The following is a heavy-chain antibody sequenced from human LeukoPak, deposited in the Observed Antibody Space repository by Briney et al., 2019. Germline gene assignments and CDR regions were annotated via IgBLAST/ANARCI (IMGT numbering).Heavy chain of an antibody. V-gene: IGHV4-59*12. CDR3: ARLVAGTAWFDP. J-gene: IGHJ5*02. D-gene: IGHD6-19*01. CDR1: GGSISSYY. Sequence: PSETLCLTCTVSGGSISSYYWSWIRQPPGKGLEWIGYIYYSGSTNYNPSLKSRVTISVDTSKKQFSLKVSSVTAADTAVYYCARLVAGTAWFDPWGQGTLVTVSS. CDR2: IYYSGST.